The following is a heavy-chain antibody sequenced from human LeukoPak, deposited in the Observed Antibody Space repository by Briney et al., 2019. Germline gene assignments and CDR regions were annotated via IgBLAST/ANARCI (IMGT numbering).Heavy chain of an antibody. CDR2: ISGSGGST. V-gene: IGHV3-23*01. CDR1: GFTFSSYA. Sequence: GGSLRLSCAASGFTFSSYAMSWVRQAPGKGLEWVSAISGSGGSTYYADSVKGRFIISRDNSKNTLYLQMNSLRAEDTAVYYCAKDDIVVVPAANPHDYWGQGTLVTVSS. CDR3: AKDDIVVVPAANPHDY. J-gene: IGHJ4*02. D-gene: IGHD2-2*01.